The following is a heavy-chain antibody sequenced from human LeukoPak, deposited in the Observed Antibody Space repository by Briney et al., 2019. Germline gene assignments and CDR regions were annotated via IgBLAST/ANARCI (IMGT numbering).Heavy chain of an antibody. CDR3: ARHVGGSYYNGQDDN. J-gene: IGHJ4*02. Sequence: GESLKISCKGSGYSFTSYWIGWVRQMPGKGLEWMGIIYPGDSDTRYRPSFQGQVTISADKSISTAYLQWSSLKASDTAMYYCARHVGGSYYNGQDDNWGQGTLVTVSS. CDR2: IYPGDSDT. V-gene: IGHV5-51*01. D-gene: IGHD3-10*01. CDR1: GYSFTSYW.